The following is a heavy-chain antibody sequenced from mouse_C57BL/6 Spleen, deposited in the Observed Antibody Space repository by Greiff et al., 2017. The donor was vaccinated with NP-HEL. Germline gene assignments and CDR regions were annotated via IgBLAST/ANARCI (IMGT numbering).Heavy chain of an antibody. CDR2: IDPSDSET. CDR1: GYTFTSYW. J-gene: IGHJ3*01. V-gene: IGHV1-52*01. Sequence: QVQLQQSGAELVRPGSSVKLSCKASGYTFTSYWMHWVKQRPIQGLEWIGNIDPSDSETHYNQKFKDKATLTVDKSSSTAYMQLSSLTSEDSAVYYCARPDYYGSSPRFAYWGQGTLVTVSA. D-gene: IGHD1-1*01. CDR3: ARPDYYGSSPRFAY.